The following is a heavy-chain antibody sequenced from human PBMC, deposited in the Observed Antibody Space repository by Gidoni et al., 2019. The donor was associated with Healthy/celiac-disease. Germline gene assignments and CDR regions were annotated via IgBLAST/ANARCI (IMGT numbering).Heavy chain of an antibody. CDR2: FDPEDGET. V-gene: IGHV1-24*01. Sequence: QVQLVPSGAEVKKTGASVKVSCKVSVYTFTELSMHWVRQAPGKGLEWMGGFDPEDGETIDAQKFQGRVTMTEDTSTDTAYMELSSLRSEDTAVYYCATVSGEDDPRYYFDYWGQGTLVTVSS. J-gene: IGHJ4*02. D-gene: IGHD2-15*01. CDR1: VYTFTELS. CDR3: ATVSGEDDPRYYFDY.